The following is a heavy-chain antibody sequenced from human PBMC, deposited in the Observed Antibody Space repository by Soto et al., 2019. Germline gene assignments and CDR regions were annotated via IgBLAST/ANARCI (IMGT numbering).Heavy chain of an antibody. CDR1: GCSISSSDYY. CDR2: INYSGRT. V-gene: IGHV4-30-4*01. D-gene: IGHD1-1*01. Sequence: SETPSLTCAVYGCSISSSDYYWSWILHPPGKGLEWIGYINYSGRTYYNPSLKGRLTMSLDTSKNQFSLKLTSVTAADRAVYFCARFTPLDKEYGVAAWGQGNTVTVYS. J-gene: IGHJ6*02. CDR3: ARFTPLDKEYGVAA.